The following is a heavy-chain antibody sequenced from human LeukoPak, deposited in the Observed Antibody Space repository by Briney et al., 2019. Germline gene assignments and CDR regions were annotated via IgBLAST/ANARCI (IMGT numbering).Heavy chain of an antibody. CDR2: ISSSGSTI. Sequence: QPGGSLRLSCAASGFTFSSYEMNWVRQAPGKGLEWGSYISSSGSTIYYADSVKGRFTISRDNAKNSLYLQMNSLRAEDTAVYYCARSGEFFPYYGMDVWGKGTTVTVSS. CDR1: GFTFSSYE. V-gene: IGHV3-48*03. D-gene: IGHD3-10*01. CDR3: ARSGEFFPYYGMDV. J-gene: IGHJ6*04.